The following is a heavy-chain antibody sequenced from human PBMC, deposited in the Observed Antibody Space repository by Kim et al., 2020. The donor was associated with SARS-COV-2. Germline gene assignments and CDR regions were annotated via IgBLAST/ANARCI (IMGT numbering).Heavy chain of an antibody. CDR2: IYYSGST. Sequence: SETLSLTCTVSGGSISSSSYYWGWIRQPPGKGLEWIGSIYYSGSTYYNPSLKSRVTISVDTSKIQFSLKLSSVTAADTAVYYCASLIAGIAAAGTDYWGQGTLVTVSS. D-gene: IGHD6-13*01. V-gene: IGHV4-39*01. J-gene: IGHJ4*02. CDR3: ASLIAGIAAAGTDY. CDR1: GGSISSSSYY.